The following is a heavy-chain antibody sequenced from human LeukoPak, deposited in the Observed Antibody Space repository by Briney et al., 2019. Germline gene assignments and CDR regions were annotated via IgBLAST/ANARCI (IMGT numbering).Heavy chain of an antibody. J-gene: IGHJ6*02. CDR3: ARAQTGHDFWIVDV. CDR1: GFTVSSNY. D-gene: IGHD3-3*01. V-gene: IGHV3-21*01. CDR2: ISSTSSYI. Sequence: GGSLRLSCAASGFTVSSNYMSWVRQAPGKGLEWVSSISSTSSYIYYADSVKGRFTISRDNAKNSLYLQMTSLRAEDTAMYYCARAQTGHDFWIVDVWGQGTTVTVSS.